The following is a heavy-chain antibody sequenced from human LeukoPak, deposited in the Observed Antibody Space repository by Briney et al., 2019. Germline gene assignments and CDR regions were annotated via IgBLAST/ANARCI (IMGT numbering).Heavy chain of an antibody. CDR3: ARDPPSGIVVVPRYAFDI. J-gene: IGHJ3*02. D-gene: IGHD2-2*01. V-gene: IGHV4-59*01. Sequence: SETLSLTCTVSGDSIGSYYWSWIRQPPGKGLEWIGYIYYSGSTNYNPSLKSRVTISVDTSKNQFSLKLSSVTAADTAVYYCARDPPSGIVVVPRYAFDIWGQGTMATVSS. CDR2: IYYSGST. CDR1: GDSIGSYY.